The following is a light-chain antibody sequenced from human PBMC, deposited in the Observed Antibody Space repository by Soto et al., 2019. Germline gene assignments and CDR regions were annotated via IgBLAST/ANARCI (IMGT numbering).Light chain of an antibody. V-gene: IGKV3D-15*03. Sequence: DRVMTQSPDTLSASPGERVSLSCRASQSVNHNLAWYQQKPGQAPRLLIYQTSIRAAGIPARFSASGSGTDFTLTISDVQPEDFALYYCHQRQSWPRTFGQGTKVDIK. CDR3: HQRQSWPRT. J-gene: IGKJ1*01. CDR1: QSVNHN. CDR2: QTS.